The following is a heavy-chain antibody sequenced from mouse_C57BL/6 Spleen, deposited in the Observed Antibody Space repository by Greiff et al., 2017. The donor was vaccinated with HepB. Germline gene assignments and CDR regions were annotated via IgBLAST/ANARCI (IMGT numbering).Heavy chain of an antibody. D-gene: IGHD1-1*02. CDR1: GFTFSDYY. V-gene: IGHV5-16*01. Sequence: EVKLMESEGGLVQPGSSMKLSCTASGFTFSDYYMAWVRQVPEKGLEWVANINYDGSSTYYLDSLKSRFIISRDNAKNILYLQMSSLKSEDTATYYCARDGGGGWFAYWGQGTLVTVSA. CDR3: ARDGGGGWFAY. J-gene: IGHJ3*01. CDR2: INYDGSST.